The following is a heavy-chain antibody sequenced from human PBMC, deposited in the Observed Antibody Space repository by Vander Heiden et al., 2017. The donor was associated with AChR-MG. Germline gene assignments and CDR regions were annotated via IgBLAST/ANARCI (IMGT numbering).Heavy chain of an antibody. CDR1: AFTFSSYA. Sequence: TASAFTFSSYAMSWVRQAPGKGLEWVSAISGSGGSTYYADSVKGRFTISRDNSKNTLYLQMNSLRAEDTAVYYCAKTDEYSSSPDYWGQGTLVTVSS. CDR3: AKTDEYSSSPDY. D-gene: IGHD6-6*01. J-gene: IGHJ4*02. CDR2: ISGSGGST. V-gene: IGHV3-23*01.